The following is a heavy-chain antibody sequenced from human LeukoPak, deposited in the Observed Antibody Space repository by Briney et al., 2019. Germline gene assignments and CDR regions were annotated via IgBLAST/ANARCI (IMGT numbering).Heavy chain of an antibody. CDR1: GFTFSSYG. CDR3: AKGDHVLLWFGELSGAFDI. D-gene: IGHD3-10*01. CDR2: IWYDGSNK. J-gene: IGHJ3*02. Sequence: GGSLRLSCAASGFTFSSYGVHWVRQAPGKGLEWVAVIWYDGSNKYYADSVKGRFTISRDNSKNTLYLQMNSLRAEDTAVYYCAKGDHVLLWFGELSGAFDIWGQGTMVTVSS. V-gene: IGHV3-33*06.